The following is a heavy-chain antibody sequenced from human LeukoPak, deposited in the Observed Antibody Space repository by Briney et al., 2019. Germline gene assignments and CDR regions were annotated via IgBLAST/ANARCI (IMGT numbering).Heavy chain of an antibody. CDR3: PRGRRSDRSGYHSSP. Sequence: GGSLRLSCAASGVTFSDYNMSWVRQAPGKGLEWVSYISGSSSYTNYAESVKGRFTISRDNAKNSLCLQMNSLRAEDTAVYYCPRGRRSDRSGYHSSPGGEGTLVTVP. D-gene: IGHD3-22*01. V-gene: IGHV3-11*05. J-gene: IGHJ1*01. CDR2: ISGSSSYT. CDR1: GVTFSDYN.